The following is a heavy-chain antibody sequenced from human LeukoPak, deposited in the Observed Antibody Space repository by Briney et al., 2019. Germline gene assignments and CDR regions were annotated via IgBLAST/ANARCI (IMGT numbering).Heavy chain of an antibody. J-gene: IGHJ4*02. D-gene: IGHD2-2*01. CDR3: ARGSSALPR. CDR2: IYYSGST. Sequence: SETLSLTCAVYGGSFSGYYWSWIRQPPGKGLEWIGYIYYSGSTNYNPSLKSRVTISVDTSKNQFSLKLSSVTAADTAVYYCARGSSALPRWGQGTLVTVSS. CDR1: GGSFSGYY. V-gene: IGHV4-59*01.